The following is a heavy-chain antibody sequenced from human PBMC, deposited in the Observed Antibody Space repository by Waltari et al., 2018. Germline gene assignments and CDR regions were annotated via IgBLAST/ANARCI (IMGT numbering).Heavy chain of an antibody. CDR1: GGSISSGSVD. J-gene: IGHJ6*02. Sequence: QVQLQESGPGLVRPSQPLSLTCTVSGGSISSGSVDWTWLRQPAGKGLEWVGHIFTSGSTKYNPSLKSRVSVSLDTSENQFSLRLSSVTAADTAVYYCARDEARYYDIMTGGGYYGLDVWGQGTTVTVSS. V-gene: IGHV4-61*02. CDR3: ARDEARYYDIMTGGGYYGLDV. CDR2: IFTSGST. D-gene: IGHD3-9*01.